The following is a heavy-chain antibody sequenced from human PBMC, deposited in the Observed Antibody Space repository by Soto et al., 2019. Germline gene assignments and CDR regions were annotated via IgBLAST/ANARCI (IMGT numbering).Heavy chain of an antibody. Sequence: QVQLQESGPGLVKPSQTLSLACTVSGGSISSGDYYWSWIRQPPGKGLEWIGYILYSGTTNYNPSLESRLTISVDTSKNQFSLKLTSVTAADTAVYYCARNGALDYWGRGTLVTVSS. CDR2: ILYSGTT. V-gene: IGHV4-30-4*01. CDR1: GGSISSGDYY. J-gene: IGHJ4*02. D-gene: IGHD2-8*01. CDR3: ARNGALDY.